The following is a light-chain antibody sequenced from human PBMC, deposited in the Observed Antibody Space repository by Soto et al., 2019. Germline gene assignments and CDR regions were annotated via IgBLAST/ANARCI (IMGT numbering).Light chain of an antibody. CDR1: STDIGSYNY. J-gene: IGLJ2*01. Sequence: SDLTQPASLSGSPGQSITISCTGTSTDIGSYNYVSWYQQHPGKAPKLMIFDVSYRPSGISDRFSGSKSGNTASLTISGLQPEDEADYYCSSYGASSTFFGGGTKVTVL. CDR3: SSYGASSTF. CDR2: DVS. V-gene: IGLV2-14*03.